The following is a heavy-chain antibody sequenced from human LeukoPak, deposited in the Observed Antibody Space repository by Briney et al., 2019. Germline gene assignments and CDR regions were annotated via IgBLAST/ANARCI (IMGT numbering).Heavy chain of an antibody. Sequence: GGSLRLSCAATGFTFSSYAMSWVRQAPGKGLEWVSAISGSGGITSYADSVKGRFTISRDNSKNTLYLQMNSLRAEDTAVYYCAKGDTTWELPHDYWGQGTLVTVSS. CDR3: AKGDTTWELPHDY. J-gene: IGHJ4*02. CDR2: ISGSGGIT. D-gene: IGHD1-26*01. CDR1: GFTFSSYA. V-gene: IGHV3-23*01.